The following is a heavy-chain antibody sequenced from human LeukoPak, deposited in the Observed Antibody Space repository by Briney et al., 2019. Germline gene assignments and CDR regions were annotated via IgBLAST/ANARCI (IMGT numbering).Heavy chain of an antibody. CDR3: ARVVEWELSPHFDY. Sequence: KPSETLSLTCTVSDGSISSSSYYWGWIRQPPGKGLEWIGSIYYSGSTYYNPSLKSRVTISVDTSKNQFSLKLSSVTAADTAVYYCARVVEWELSPHFDYWGQGTLVTVPS. CDR1: DGSISSSSYY. V-gene: IGHV4-39*07. CDR2: IYYSGST. D-gene: IGHD1-26*01. J-gene: IGHJ4*02.